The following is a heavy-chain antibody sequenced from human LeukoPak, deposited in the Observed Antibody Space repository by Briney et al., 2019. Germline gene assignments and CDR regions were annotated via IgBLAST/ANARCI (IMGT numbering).Heavy chain of an antibody. D-gene: IGHD1-26*01. CDR3: AKDFIVGATLGSGMDV. V-gene: IGHV3-48*01. J-gene: IGHJ6*02. Sequence: PGGSLRLSCAASGFTFSSYAMSWVRQAPGKGLEWVSYISSSSSTIYYADSVKGRFTISRDNSKNTLYLQMNSLRAEDTAVYYCAKDFIVGATLGSGMDVWGQGTTVTVSS. CDR2: ISSSSSTI. CDR1: GFTFSSYA.